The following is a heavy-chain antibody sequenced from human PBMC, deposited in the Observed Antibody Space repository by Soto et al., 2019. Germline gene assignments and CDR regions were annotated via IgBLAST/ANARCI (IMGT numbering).Heavy chain of an antibody. V-gene: IGHV3-7*01. D-gene: IGHD3-10*01. CDR1: GFTFSSYW. J-gene: IGHJ4*02. CDR2: IKQDGSEK. CDR3: ARDILKFRGSGSYYDY. Sequence: GGSLRLSCAASGFTFSSYWMSWVRQAPGKGLEWVANIKQDGSEKYYVDSVKGRFTISRDNAKNSLYLQMNSLRAEDTAVYYCARDILKFRGSGSYYDYWGQGTLVTVSS.